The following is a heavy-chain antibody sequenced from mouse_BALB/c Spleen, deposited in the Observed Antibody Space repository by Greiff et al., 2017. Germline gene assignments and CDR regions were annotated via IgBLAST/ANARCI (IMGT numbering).Heavy chain of an antibody. J-gene: IGHJ2*01. Sequence: VQLQQSGAELVRSGASVKLSCTASGFNIKDYYMHWVKQRPEQGLEWIGWIDPENGDTEYAPKFQGKATMTADTSSNTAYLQLSRLTSEDTAVYYCNAWGNYGYWGQGTTLTVSS. CDR2: IDPENGDT. V-gene: IGHV14-4*02. CDR3: NAWGNYGY. D-gene: IGHD2-1*01. CDR1: GFNIKDYY.